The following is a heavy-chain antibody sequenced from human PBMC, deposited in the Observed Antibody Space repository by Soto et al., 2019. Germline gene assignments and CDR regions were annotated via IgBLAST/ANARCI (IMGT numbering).Heavy chain of an antibody. CDR2: ISYDGSNK. D-gene: IGHD6-13*01. Sequence: PGWSLRLSCAASVFTFSSYGMHWVRQAPGKGLEWVAVISYDGSNKYYADSVKGRFTISRDNSKNTLYLQMNSLRAEDTAVYYCAKRNGYGGSWYPHGMDVWGQGTTVTVSS. CDR3: AKRNGYGGSWYPHGMDV. V-gene: IGHV3-30*18. J-gene: IGHJ6*02. CDR1: VFTFSSYG.